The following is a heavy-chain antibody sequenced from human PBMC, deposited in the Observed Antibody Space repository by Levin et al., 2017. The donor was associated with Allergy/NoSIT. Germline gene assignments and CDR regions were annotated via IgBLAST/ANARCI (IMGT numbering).Heavy chain of an antibody. D-gene: IGHD4-17*01. J-gene: IGHJ2*01. CDR2: IKSKTDGGTT. V-gene: IGHV3-15*01. Sequence: GGSLRLSCAASGFTFSNAWMSWVRQAPGKGLEWVGRIKSKTDGGTTDYAAPVKGRFTISRDDSKNTLYLQMNSLKTEDTAVYYCTTDSPDYGDYFFRTEVGRYFDLWGRGTLVTVSS. CDR3: TTDSPDYGDYFFRTEVGRYFDL. CDR1: GFTFSNAW.